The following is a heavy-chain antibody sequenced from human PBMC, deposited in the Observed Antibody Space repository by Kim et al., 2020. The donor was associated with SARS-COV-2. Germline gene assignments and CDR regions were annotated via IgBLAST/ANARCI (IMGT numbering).Heavy chain of an antibody. CDR1: GFTFNTYG. CDR3: AKAFSGRYFGYDY. D-gene: IGHD1-26*01. V-gene: IGHV3-30*18. J-gene: IGHJ4*02. Sequence: GGSLRLSCAASGFTFNTYGMHWVRQAPGKGLEWVAVISYDGGNKYYADSVKGRFTISRDNSKNTLYLQMNSLRIEDTAVYYCAKAFSGRYFGYDYWGQGTLVTVSS. CDR2: ISYDGGNK.